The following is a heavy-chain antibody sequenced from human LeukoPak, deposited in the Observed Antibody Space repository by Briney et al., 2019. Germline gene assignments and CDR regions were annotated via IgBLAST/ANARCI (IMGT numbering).Heavy chain of an antibody. Sequence: GGSLRLSCTASGFTFGDYAMSWVRQAPGKGLEWVGFIRSKAYGGTTQYAASVKGRFSISRDDSKSIAYLQMSSLKTEDTAVYYCTRVRSGNDFDNWGQGTLVTVSS. CDR3: TRVRSGNDFDN. J-gene: IGHJ4*02. CDR2: IRSKAYGGTT. V-gene: IGHV3-49*04. D-gene: IGHD3-10*01. CDR1: GFTFGDYA.